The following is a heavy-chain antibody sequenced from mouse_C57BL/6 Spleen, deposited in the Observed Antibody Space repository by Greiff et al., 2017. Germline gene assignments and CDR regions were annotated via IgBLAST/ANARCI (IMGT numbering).Heavy chain of an antibody. CDR1: GYTFTDYE. CDR3: TRSRALDY. D-gene: IGHD3-3*01. Sequence: QVQLQQSGAELVRPGASVTLSCKASGYTFTDYEMHWVKQTPVHGLEWIGAIDPGTGGTAYNQKFKGKAILTADKSASTAYMELRSLTSEDSAVYYCTRSRALDYWGQGNTRTVSS. J-gene: IGHJ2*01. CDR2: IDPGTGGT. V-gene: IGHV1-15*01.